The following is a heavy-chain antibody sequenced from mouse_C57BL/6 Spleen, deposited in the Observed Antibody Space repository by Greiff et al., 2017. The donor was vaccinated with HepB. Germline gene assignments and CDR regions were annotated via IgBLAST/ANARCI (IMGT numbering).Heavy chain of an antibody. D-gene: IGHD2-5*01. CDR1: GYAFSSYW. V-gene: IGHV1-80*01. CDR3: ANSNSYPSFDY. J-gene: IGHJ2*01. Sequence: QVQLKESGAELVKPGASVKISCKASGYAFSSYWMNWVKQRPGKGLEWIGQIYPGDGDTNYNGKFKGKATLTADKSSSTAYMQLSSLTSEDSAVYFCANSNSYPSFDYWGQGTTLTVSS. CDR2: IYPGDGDT.